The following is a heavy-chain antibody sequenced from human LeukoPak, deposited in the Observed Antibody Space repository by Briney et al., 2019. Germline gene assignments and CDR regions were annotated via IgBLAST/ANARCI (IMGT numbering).Heavy chain of an antibody. CDR2: IKPDGTEI. Sequence: PGGSLRLSCAASGFMFSGYWMSWVRRAPGKGLEWVATIKPDGTEIYYGDSVKGRFTISRDNAKNSLYVQMNSLRAEDTAVYYCARTDWFSFDYWGQGTLVTVSS. CDR1: GFMFSGYW. J-gene: IGHJ4*02. CDR3: ARTDWFSFDY. D-gene: IGHD3-9*01. V-gene: IGHV3-7*04.